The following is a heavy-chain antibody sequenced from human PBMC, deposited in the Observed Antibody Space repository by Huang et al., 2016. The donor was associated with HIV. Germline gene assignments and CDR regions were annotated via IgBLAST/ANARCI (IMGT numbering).Heavy chain of an antibody. CDR1: GFIFDDYA. D-gene: IGHD6-25*01. Sequence: EVQLVESGGGLVQPGRSMRLSCAACGFIFDDYAIHWVRQAPWKVRGWVSGIMWNSGSRGYADSVKGRFTISRDNAKNSLYLQMNSLRIEDTALYYCAKDVGSGYDLGYYYGMDVWGQGTTVTVSS. CDR2: IMWNSGSR. CDR3: AKDVGSGYDLGYYYGMDV. V-gene: IGHV3-9*01. J-gene: IGHJ6*02.